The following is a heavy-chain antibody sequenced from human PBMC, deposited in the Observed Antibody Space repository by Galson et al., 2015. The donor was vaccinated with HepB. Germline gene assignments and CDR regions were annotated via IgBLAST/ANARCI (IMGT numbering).Heavy chain of an antibody. D-gene: IGHD6-19*01. Sequence: SLRLSCATSGFTFTDHGMHWVRQAPGKGLECVALIWSDGSNKYYIDSVKGRFTISRDNSKNTLYLQMDSLRADDTGVYYCARDVGQRMVHHFSDYWGQGTQVIVTS. CDR3: ARDVGQRMVHHFSDY. V-gene: IGHV3-33*08. CDR2: IWSDGSNK. CDR1: GFTFTDHG. J-gene: IGHJ4*02.